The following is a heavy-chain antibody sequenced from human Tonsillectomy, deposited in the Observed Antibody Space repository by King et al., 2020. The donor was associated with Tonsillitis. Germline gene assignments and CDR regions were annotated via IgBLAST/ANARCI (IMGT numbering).Heavy chain of an antibody. D-gene: IGHD5-24*01. CDR1: GFTFSRFA. CDR2: IRGSGSSA. J-gene: IGHJ4*02. CDR3: ANGRYGYNLDS. V-gene: IGHV3-23*04. Sequence: VQLVESGGGLVQPGGSLRLSCAASGFTFSRFAMTWVRQAPGKGLEWVSAIRGSGSSATYADSVKGRFTLSRDNSKNMVYLQMNSLGADETAVYYCANGRYGYNLDSWGQGPLVTVSS.